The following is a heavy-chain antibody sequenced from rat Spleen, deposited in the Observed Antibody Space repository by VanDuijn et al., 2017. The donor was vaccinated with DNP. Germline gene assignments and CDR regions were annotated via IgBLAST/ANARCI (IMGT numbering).Heavy chain of an antibody. CDR3: TRHVLPLRVWDY. Sequence: VEPGRSLKLSCAASGFTFSDYYMAWVRQAPTRGLEWVAYISYDGGSTYHGDSVKGRFTISRDNAKSTLYLQMNSLRSEDMATYYCTRHVLPLRVWDYWGQGVMVTVSS. CDR2: ISYDGGST. CDR1: GFTFSDYY. J-gene: IGHJ2*01. D-gene: IGHD1-4*01. V-gene: IGHV5-22*01.